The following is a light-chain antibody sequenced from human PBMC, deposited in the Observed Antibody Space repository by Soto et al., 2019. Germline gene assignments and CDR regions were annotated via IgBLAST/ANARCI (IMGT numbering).Light chain of an antibody. CDR1: QGIRDD. CDR2: EAS. CDR3: QQYNTFLT. V-gene: IGKV1-17*01. J-gene: IGKJ4*01. Sequence: IQMTQSPSSLSSSVGDRVTITCRASQGIRDDLGWYQQKPGKAPKRLIYEASTLQSGVPSRFSGSGSGTEFTLTISSLQPDDSATYYCQQYNTFLTFGGGTKVDIK.